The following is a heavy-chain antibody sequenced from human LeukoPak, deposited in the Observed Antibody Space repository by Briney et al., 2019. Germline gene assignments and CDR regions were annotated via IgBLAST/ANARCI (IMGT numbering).Heavy chain of an antibody. CDR1: GFTFSSYA. J-gene: IGHJ4*02. CDR3: ARHPHDY. V-gene: IGHV3-30-3*01. CDR2: ISYDGSNK. Sequence: GGSLRLSCAASGFTFSSYAMHWVRQAPGKGLEWVAVISYDGSNKYYADSVKGRFTISRDNSKNTLYLQMNSLRAEDKAVYYCARHPHDYWGQGTLVTVSS.